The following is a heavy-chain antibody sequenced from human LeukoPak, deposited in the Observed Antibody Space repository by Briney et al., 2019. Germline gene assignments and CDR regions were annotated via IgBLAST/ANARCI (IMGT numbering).Heavy chain of an antibody. V-gene: IGHV3-23*01. D-gene: IGHD5-18*01. CDR3: AKADGAMVTRYFDY. J-gene: IGHJ4*02. Sequence: GGSLRLSCAASGFTFSSYAMSWVRQAPGKGLEWVSAISGSGGSTYCADSVKGRFTISRDNSKNTLYLQMNSLRAEDTAVYYCAKADGAMVTRYFDYWGQGTLVTVSS. CDR1: GFTFSSYA. CDR2: ISGSGGST.